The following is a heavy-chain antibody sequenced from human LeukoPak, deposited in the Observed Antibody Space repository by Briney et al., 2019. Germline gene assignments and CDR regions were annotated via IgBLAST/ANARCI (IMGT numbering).Heavy chain of an antibody. CDR2: IYPGTSDT. Sequence: GESLKISCKASGYSFTNYWIGWVRQMPGKGLEWMGIIYPGTSDTKHSPSFQGHVTVSADKSISTAYLQWSSLKASDTAMYYCARRGYDSRGYHFYFDYWGQGTLVTVSS. V-gene: IGHV5-51*01. D-gene: IGHD3-22*01. J-gene: IGHJ4*02. CDR1: GYSFTNYW. CDR3: ARRGYDSRGYHFYFDY.